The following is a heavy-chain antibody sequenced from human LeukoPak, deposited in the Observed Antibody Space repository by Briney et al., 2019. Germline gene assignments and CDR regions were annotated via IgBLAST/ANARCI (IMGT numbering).Heavy chain of an antibody. J-gene: IGHJ4*02. D-gene: IGHD1-26*01. CDR1: GYTFSGYY. CDR3: ARGRGGATTGFDH. Sequence: ASVTVSCNASGYTFSGYYMHWVRQAPGQGLESMGWINSLSGATNYASNFQGRVTFSRDNSISTAYMDLTSLRSDDTAIYYCARGRGGATTGFDHWGQGTLVIVSS. V-gene: IGHV1-2*02. CDR2: INSLSGAT.